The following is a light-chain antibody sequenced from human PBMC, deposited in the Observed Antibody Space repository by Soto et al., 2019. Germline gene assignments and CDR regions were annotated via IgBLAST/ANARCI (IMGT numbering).Light chain of an antibody. V-gene: IGKV3D-15*01. CDR1: QSVSSN. J-gene: IGKJ1*01. Sequence: EIVMTQSPATLSLSPGERATLSCRASQSVSSNHLAWYQQKPGQAPRLLIYGASTRASDTPARFSGSGSGTEFTLTISSLQPDDFATYYCQHYNSYSEAFGQGTKVDI. CDR3: QHYNSYSEA. CDR2: GAS.